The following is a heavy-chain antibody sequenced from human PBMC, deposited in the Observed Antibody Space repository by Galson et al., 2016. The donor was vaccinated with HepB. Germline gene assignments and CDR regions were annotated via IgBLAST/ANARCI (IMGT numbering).Heavy chain of an antibody. CDR3: TSDGTYGNFDY. J-gene: IGHJ4*02. V-gene: IGHV3-74*01. Sequence: SLRLSCAASGLTLTGSWIHWVRQVPGKGLVWVSVIKGDGRTTYAESGKGRFTVSGDNAKNTLYLQMTSLRAEDTAVYYCTSDGTYGNFDYWGRGTLVTVSS. CDR1: GLTLTGSW. CDR2: IKGDGRT. D-gene: IGHD1-14*01.